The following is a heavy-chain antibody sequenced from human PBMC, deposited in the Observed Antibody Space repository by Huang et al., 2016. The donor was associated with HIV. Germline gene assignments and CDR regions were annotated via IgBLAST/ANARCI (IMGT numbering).Heavy chain of an antibody. V-gene: IGHV4-59*01. J-gene: IGHJ3*02. CDR2: IYYMGST. CDR1: GGSISSYD. CDR3: ARGPSPWLQEAFDI. D-gene: IGHD5-12*01. Sequence: QVQLQESGPGLVKPSETLSLTCTFSGGSISSYDWSCIRQPTGKGLEFIGYIYYMGSTNYNPSLKRRVTISVDKSKNQFSLKLRSVTAADTAVYYCARGPSPWLQEAFDIWGQGTMVTVSS.